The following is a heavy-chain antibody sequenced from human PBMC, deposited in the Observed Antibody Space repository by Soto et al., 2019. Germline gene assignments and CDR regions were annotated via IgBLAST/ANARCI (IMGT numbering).Heavy chain of an antibody. Sequence: QVQLQESGPGLVKPSETLSLTCSVSDGSVNSGNYYWSWIRQPPGEGLEWIGHIYYIGTTNYNPSLKSRVTISVDTSKNQLSLKVTSVTAADTAVYFCAREEKQLSRYGGDFDYWGQGILVTVSS. CDR1: DGSVNSGNYY. CDR3: AREEKQLSRYGGDFDY. D-gene: IGHD3-16*01. CDR2: IYYIGTT. J-gene: IGHJ4*02. V-gene: IGHV4-61*01.